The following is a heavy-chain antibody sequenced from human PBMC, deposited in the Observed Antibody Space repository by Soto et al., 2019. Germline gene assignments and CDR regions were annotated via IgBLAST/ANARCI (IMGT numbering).Heavy chain of an antibody. CDR3: ARDRAGITGRNDAFDI. Sequence: GASVKVSCKASGYTFTSYYMHWVRQAPGQGLEWMGIINPSGGSTSYAQKFQGRVTMTRDTSTSTVYMELSSLRSEDTAVYYCARDRAGITGRNDAFDIWGQGTMVTV. D-gene: IGHD1-20*01. CDR2: INPSGGST. CDR1: GYTFTSYY. J-gene: IGHJ3*02. V-gene: IGHV1-46*01.